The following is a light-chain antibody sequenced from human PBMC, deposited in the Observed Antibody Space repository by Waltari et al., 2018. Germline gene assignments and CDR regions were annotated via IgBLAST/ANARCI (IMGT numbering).Light chain of an antibody. Sequence: EIVMTQSPATLSVSPGERATLSCRASQSVGTYLAWYQEKPGQGPRLLISGASIRDTGIPARFSGSGSGTEFTLTISSLQSEDFAVYYCQQYNYWPLTFGGGTKVEIK. J-gene: IGKJ4*01. CDR1: QSVGTY. CDR2: GAS. V-gene: IGKV3-15*01. CDR3: QQYNYWPLT.